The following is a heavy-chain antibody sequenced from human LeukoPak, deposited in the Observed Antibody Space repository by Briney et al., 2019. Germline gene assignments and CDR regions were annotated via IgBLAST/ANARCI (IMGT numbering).Heavy chain of an antibody. J-gene: IGHJ4*02. D-gene: IGHD3-16*02. CDR3: ARAYYDYVWGSYRQSTHFDY. Sequence: GEPLQISCKGSGYSFTSYWIGWVRQMPGKGLEWMGIIYPGDSDTRYSPSFQGQVTISADKSISTAYLQWSSLKASDTAMYYCARAYYDYVWGSYRQSTHFDYWGQGTLVTVSS. CDR1: GYSFTSYW. V-gene: IGHV5-51*01. CDR2: IYPGDSDT.